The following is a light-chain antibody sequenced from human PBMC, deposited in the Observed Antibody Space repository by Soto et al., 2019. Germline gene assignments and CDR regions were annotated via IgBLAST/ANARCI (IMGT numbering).Light chain of an antibody. CDR1: QSVSSY. Sequence: EIVMTQSPATLSVSPGERATLSCRASQSVSSYLAWYQQKPGQAPRLLIYDASTRATGIPVRFSGSGSGTEFTLTISSLQSGDFGVYYCQQNKDWPGTFGQGTKVDIK. CDR3: QQNKDWPGT. CDR2: DAS. J-gene: IGKJ1*01. V-gene: IGKV3-15*01.